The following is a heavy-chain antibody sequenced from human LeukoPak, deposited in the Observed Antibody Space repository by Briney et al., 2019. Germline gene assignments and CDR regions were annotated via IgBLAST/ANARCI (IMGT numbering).Heavy chain of an antibody. J-gene: IGHJ3*02. D-gene: IGHD6-13*01. CDR2: IYYSGST. CDR1: GGSISSSSYY. Sequence: SETLSLTCTVSGGSISSSSYYWGWIRQPPGKGLEWIASIYYSGSTYYNPSLKSRVTISVDTSKNQFSLKLSSVTAADTAVYYSARYVMIAAAGTDAFDIWGQGTMVTVSS. V-gene: IGHV4-39*07. CDR3: ARYVMIAAAGTDAFDI.